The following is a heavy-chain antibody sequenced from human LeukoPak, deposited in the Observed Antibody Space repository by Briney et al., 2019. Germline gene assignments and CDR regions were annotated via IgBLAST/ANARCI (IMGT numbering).Heavy chain of an antibody. J-gene: IGHJ5*02. V-gene: IGHV1-18*01. CDR1: GYTFTSYG. Sequence: ASVKVSCKASGYTFTSYGISWVRQAPGQGLEWMGWISAYAQKFQSRVTITADKSTSTAYMELSSLRSEDTAVYYCARDRSSYYDSSGYSNWFDPWGQGTLVTVSS. CDR2: ISAY. CDR3: ARDRSSYYDSSGYSNWFDP. D-gene: IGHD3-22*01.